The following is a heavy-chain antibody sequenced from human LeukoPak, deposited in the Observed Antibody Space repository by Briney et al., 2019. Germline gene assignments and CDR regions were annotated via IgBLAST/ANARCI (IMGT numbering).Heavy chain of an antibody. D-gene: IGHD6-19*01. V-gene: IGHV3-11*04. CDR1: GFTFSDYY. J-gene: IGHJ1*01. CDR2: ISSSGSTI. Sequence: GGSLRLSCAASGFTFSDYYMSWIRQAPGKGLEWVSYISSSGSTIYYADSVKGRFTISRDNAKNSLYLQMNSLRAEDTALYYCAREGHGKWLVGEYFQHWGQGTLVTVSS. CDR3: AREGHGKWLVGEYFQH.